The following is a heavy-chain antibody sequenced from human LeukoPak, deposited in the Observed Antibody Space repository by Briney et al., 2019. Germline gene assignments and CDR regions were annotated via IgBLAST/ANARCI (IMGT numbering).Heavy chain of an antibody. V-gene: IGHV3-30*02. CDR1: GFTFSSYG. CDR2: IRYDGSNK. J-gene: IGHJ4*02. CDR3: ARDGTYDSSIDY. D-gene: IGHD3-22*01. Sequence: GGSLRLSCAASGFTFSSYGMHWVRQAPGKGLEWVAFIRYDGSNKYYADSVKGRFTISRDNSKNTLYLQMNSLGAEDTAVYYCARDGTYDSSIDYWGQRTLVTVSS.